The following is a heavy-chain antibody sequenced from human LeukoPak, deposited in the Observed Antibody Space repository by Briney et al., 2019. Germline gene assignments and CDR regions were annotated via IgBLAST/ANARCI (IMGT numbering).Heavy chain of an antibody. CDR1: GFTFSSYA. CDR3: AKQWPVGI. D-gene: IGHD6-19*01. CDR2: LSETGETT. Sequence: GXXRLSCAASGFTFSSYAMSWVRQAPGQGLEWVSSLSETGETTDYADSVKGRFTISRDNSNNILYLQMNSLRADDTAVYYCAKQWPVGIWGQGTLVTVSS. J-gene: IGHJ4*02. V-gene: IGHV3-23*01.